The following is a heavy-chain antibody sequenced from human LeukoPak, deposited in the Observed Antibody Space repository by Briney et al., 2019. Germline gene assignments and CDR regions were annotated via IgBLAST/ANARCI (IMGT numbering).Heavy chain of an antibody. V-gene: IGHV3-21*01. CDR3: GRACSSSTCRTRAGAYAVDI. CDR1: GFTFSSYS. D-gene: IGHD2-2*01. J-gene: IGHJ3*02. CDR2: ISSGGGTI. Sequence: GGSLTLSCSASGFTFSSYSIYWVRQAPGKGLEWVSFISSGGGTISYADSVKGRFTISRENAKNSLYLQMSSLRAEDTAVYYCGRACSSSTCRTRAGAYAVDIWGQGTMVTVSS.